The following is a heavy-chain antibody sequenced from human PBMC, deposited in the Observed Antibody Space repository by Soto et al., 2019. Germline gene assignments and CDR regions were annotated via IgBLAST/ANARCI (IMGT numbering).Heavy chain of an antibody. CDR3: ARDLDGSGSYYTDY. Sequence: ASVKVSCKASGYTFIIYGINCVRQAPLQWLEWMGWISVYNGNTKYAQKFQGRVTMTTDTSTSTAYMELRSLRPDDTAVYYCARDLDGSGSYYTDYWGQGTLVTVSS. D-gene: IGHD3-10*01. V-gene: IGHV1-18*01. J-gene: IGHJ4*02. CDR1: GYTFIIYG. CDR2: ISVYNGNT.